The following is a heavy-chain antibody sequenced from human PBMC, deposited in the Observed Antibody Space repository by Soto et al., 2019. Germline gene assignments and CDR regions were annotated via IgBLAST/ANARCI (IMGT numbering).Heavy chain of an antibody. V-gene: IGHV1-2*04. D-gene: IGHD5-18*01. J-gene: IGHJ6*02. CDR3: ARDSDTAMVGVHYYYYGMDV. CDR2: INPNSGGT. CDR1: GYTFTGYY. Sequence: GASVKVSCKASGYTFTGYYMHWVRQAPGQGLEWMGWINPNSGGTNYAQKFQGWVTMTRDTSISTAYMELSRLRSDDTAVYYCARDSDTAMVGVHYYYYGMDVWGQGTTVTVSS.